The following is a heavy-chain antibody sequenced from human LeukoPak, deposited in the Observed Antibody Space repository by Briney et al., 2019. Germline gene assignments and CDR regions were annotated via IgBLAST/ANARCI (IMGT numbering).Heavy chain of an antibody. CDR1: GFTFSGCG. D-gene: IGHD4-17*01. CDR3: AKALSDGDYY. CDR2: ISYDGSNK. J-gene: IGHJ4*02. Sequence: GGSLRLSCAASGFTFSGCGMHWVRQAPGKGLEWVAVISYDGSNKYYADSVKGRFTISRDNSKDTLYLQMNSLRAEDTAVYYCAKALSDGDYYWGQGTLVTVSS. V-gene: IGHV3-30*18.